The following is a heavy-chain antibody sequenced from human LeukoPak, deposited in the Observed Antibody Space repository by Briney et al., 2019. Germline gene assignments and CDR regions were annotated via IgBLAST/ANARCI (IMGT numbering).Heavy chain of an antibody. CDR2: INPNSGGT. J-gene: IGHJ4*02. CDR3: ARIPGDSGYDYGSLDY. CDR1: GYTFTGYY. Sequence: GASVKVSCKASGYTFTGYYMHWVRQAPGQGLEWMGWINPNSGGTNYAQKFQGRVTMTRDTPISTAYMELSRLRSDDTAVYYWARIPGDSGYDYGSLDYWGQGTLVTVSS. V-gene: IGHV1-2*02. D-gene: IGHD5-12*01.